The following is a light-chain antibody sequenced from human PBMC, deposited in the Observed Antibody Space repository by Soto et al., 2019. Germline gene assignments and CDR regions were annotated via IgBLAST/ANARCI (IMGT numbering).Light chain of an antibody. Sequence: QSVLTQPPSVSGAPGQRVTISCTGSSSNIGAGYDVHWYQQLPGTAPKVLIYANSHRPSGVPDRFSGSQSGTSASLAITGLQAEDEADYYCSSYTSISTLYVFGTGTKLTVL. V-gene: IGLV1-40*01. J-gene: IGLJ1*01. CDR2: ANS. CDR1: SSNIGAGYD. CDR3: SSYTSISTLYV.